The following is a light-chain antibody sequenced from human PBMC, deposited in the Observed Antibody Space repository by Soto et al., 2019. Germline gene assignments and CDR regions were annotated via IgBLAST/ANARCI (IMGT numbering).Light chain of an antibody. CDR3: LQHNTYPHT. J-gene: IGKJ2*01. V-gene: IGKV1-17*03. Sequence: DTQMTQSPSAISASVGDRVTITCRASRDITNYVAWFQQKPGQVPKRLIYAASSLHRGVPSRFRGSGSGTEFTLTISSLQPEDFATYYCLQHNTYPHTVGQGNKLEIK. CDR1: RDITNY. CDR2: AAS.